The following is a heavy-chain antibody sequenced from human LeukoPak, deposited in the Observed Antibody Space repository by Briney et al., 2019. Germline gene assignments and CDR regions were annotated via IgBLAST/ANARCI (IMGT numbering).Heavy chain of an antibody. CDR3: AKDRVVVVVAGSFDY. Sequence: GGSLRLSCAASGFIFSTYTMAWVRQAPGGGLEWVSAISGDGGATYYADAVKGRFAISRDNSKNTLYLQMNSLRAEDTAVYYCAKDRVVVVVAGSFDYWGQGTLVTVSS. J-gene: IGHJ4*02. CDR2: ISGDGGAT. V-gene: IGHV3-23*01. D-gene: IGHD2-15*01. CDR1: GFIFSTYT.